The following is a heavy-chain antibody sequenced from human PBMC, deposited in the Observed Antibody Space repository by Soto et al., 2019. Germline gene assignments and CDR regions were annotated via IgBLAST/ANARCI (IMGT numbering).Heavy chain of an antibody. CDR1: GFTFSQHA. CDR2: VSYDGDKR. D-gene: IGHD2-15*01. Sequence: QELLVESGGGVVQSGGSLRLSCEGSGFTFSQHAIHWVRQAPGKGPESVAVVSYDGDKRYFADSVRGRMTLSRDNSNHTVSLHMSNVTPEDTSVYFCARGAGTGRILDLWGQGTLV. V-gene: IGHV3-30-3*01. J-gene: IGHJ4*02. CDR3: ARGAGTGRILDL.